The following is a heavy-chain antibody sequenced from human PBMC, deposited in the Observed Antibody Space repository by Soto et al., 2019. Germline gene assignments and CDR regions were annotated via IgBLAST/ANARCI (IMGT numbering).Heavy chain of an antibody. CDR3: AICPGSSSYMDV. CDR1: GGTFSSYT. J-gene: IGHJ6*03. CDR2: IIPILGIA. V-gene: IGHV1-69*02. Sequence: GASVKVSCKASGGTFSSYTISWVRQAPGQGLEWMGRIIPILGIANYAQKFQGRVTITADKSTSTAYMELSSLRSEDTAVYYCAICPGSSSYMDVWGKGTTVTVSS. D-gene: IGHD6-6*01.